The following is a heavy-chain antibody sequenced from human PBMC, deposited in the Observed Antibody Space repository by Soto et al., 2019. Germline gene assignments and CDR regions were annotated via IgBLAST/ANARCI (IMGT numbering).Heavy chain of an antibody. CDR1: GVSIPTVDYF. CDR3: ARGRYCLTGRCFPNWFDS. V-gene: IGHV4-30-4*01. CDR2: IYKSTTT. J-gene: IGHJ5*01. D-gene: IGHD2-15*01. Sequence: SETLSLTCSVSGVSIPTVDYFWAWIRQPPGQALEYIGYIYKSTTTYYNPSLEGRVAISLDTSKSQFSLTVTSVTAADTAVYFCARGRYCLTGRCFPNWFDSWGQGTLVTVAS.